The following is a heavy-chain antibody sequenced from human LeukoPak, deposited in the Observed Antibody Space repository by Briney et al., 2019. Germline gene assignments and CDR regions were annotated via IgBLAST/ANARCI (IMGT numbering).Heavy chain of an antibody. V-gene: IGHV4-34*01. CDR1: GGSFSGYY. Sequence: PSETLSLTCAVYGGSFSGYYWSWIRQPPGKGLEWIVEINHSGSTNYNPSLKSRVTISVDTSKNQFSLKLSSVTAADTAVYYCARGAPYYYDSSGYERLGFDYWGQGTLVTVSS. CDR3: ARGAPYYYDSSGYERLGFDY. CDR2: INHSGST. D-gene: IGHD3-22*01. J-gene: IGHJ4*02.